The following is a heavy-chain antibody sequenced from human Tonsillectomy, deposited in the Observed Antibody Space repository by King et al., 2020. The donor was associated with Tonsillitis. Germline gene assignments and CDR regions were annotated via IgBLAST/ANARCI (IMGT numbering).Heavy chain of an antibody. J-gene: IGHJ6*02. CDR1: GGSISNYY. CDR2: IFYSGLT. V-gene: IGHV4-59*08. Sequence: VQLQESGPGLVKPSETLSLTCTVSGGSISNYYWSWIRQPPGKGLEWIGYIFYSGLTNYNPSLKSRVTISVDTSKNQFSLKLTSVTATDTAMYYCARHALDHYYLYGMDVWGQGTTVTVSS. CDR3: ARHALDHYYLYGMDV. D-gene: IGHD1-1*01.